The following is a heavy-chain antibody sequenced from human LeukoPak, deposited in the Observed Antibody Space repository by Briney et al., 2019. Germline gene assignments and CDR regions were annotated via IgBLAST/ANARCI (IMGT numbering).Heavy chain of an antibody. CDR1: GFTFSTYS. CDR2: ISSGSSFI. J-gene: IGHJ1*01. CDR3: ARGGIDTVYALAS. D-gene: IGHD3-3*01. V-gene: IGHV3-21*01. Sequence: GGSLRLSCAASGFTFSTYSMNWVRQAPGKGLEWVSSISSGSSFIYYADSVKGRFTISRDNAKNSLFLQMNSLRAEDTAVYYCARGGIDTVYALASGAQGPLVPVSS.